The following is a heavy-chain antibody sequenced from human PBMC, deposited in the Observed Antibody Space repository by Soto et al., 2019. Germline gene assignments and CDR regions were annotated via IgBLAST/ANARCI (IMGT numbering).Heavy chain of an antibody. CDR2: ISTGSTYI. Sequence: QLVESGGGLVKPGGSLRLSCAASGFTFSTYSMNWVRQAPGKGLEWVSSISTGSTYIYYTDSLKGRLTISRDNAKNSLSLQINSLRDEDTAMYYCARDRAPSSTWDRYFDLWGRGTLVTVSS. CDR1: GFTFSTYS. V-gene: IGHV3-21*02. D-gene: IGHD6-13*01. CDR3: ARDRAPSSTWDRYFDL. J-gene: IGHJ2*01.